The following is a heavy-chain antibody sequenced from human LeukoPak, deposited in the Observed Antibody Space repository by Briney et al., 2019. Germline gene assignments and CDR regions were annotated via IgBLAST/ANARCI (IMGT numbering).Heavy chain of an antibody. V-gene: IGHV3-30-3*01. CDR3: ARAAKYGAFDY. J-gene: IGHJ4*02. CDR2: ISFDESNK. Sequence: GGSLRLSCAASGFTFSGYAMHWVRQAPGKGLEWVAIISFDESNKSYADSVKDRFTLSRDNSKNTLYLQMNSLRAEDTAVYYCARAAKYGAFDYWGQGTLVTVSS. D-gene: IGHD4/OR15-4a*01. CDR1: GFTFSGYA.